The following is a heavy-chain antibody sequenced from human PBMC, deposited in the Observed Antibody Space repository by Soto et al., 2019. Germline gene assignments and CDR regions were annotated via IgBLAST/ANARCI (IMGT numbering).Heavy chain of an antibody. CDR2: ISGSGGTT. CDR1: GFTFSSLA. J-gene: IGHJ4*02. V-gene: IGHV3-23*01. D-gene: IGHD2-15*01. Sequence: PGGSLRLSCAASGFTFSSLAMSWVRQTPGKGLEWVSAISGSGGTTYYADSVKGRFTISRDNSKNTLYLQMNSLRAEDTAVYYCAKWRYCSGGACYSDYWGQGTLVTVSS. CDR3: AKWRYCSGGACYSDY.